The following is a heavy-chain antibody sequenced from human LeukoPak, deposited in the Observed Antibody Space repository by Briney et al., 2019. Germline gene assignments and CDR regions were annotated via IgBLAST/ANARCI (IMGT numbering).Heavy chain of an antibody. CDR2: IYPCDSDT. J-gene: IGHJ3*02. Sequence: GESLKISCKGSGYSFTSYWIGWVRQMPGKGLEWMGIIYPCDSDTRYSPSFQRQVTISADKSIRTAYLQWSSLKASDTAMYYCARQRFDYYDSSGYGDAFDIWGQGTMVTVSS. CDR1: GYSFTSYW. D-gene: IGHD3-22*01. V-gene: IGHV5-51*01. CDR3: ARQRFDYYDSSGYGDAFDI.